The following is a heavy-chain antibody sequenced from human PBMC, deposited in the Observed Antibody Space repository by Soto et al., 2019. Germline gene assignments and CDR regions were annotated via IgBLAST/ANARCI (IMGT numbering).Heavy chain of an antibody. Sequence: QVTLKESGPVLVKPTETLTLTCTVSGFSLSNARMGVSWIRQPPGKALEWLAHIFSNDEKSYSTSLKSRLTISKDTSKSQVVLTMTNMDPVDTATYYCARIQRQVRDWNDVCWFDPWGQGTLVTVSS. CDR3: ARIQRQVRDWNDVCWFDP. CDR2: IFSNDEK. J-gene: IGHJ5*02. D-gene: IGHD1-1*01. V-gene: IGHV2-26*01. CDR1: GFSLSNARMG.